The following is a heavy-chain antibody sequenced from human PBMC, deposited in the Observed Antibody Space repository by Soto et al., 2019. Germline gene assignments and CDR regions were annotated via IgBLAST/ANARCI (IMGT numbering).Heavy chain of an antibody. CDR2: IIPILGIA. V-gene: IGHV1-69*04. CDR3: ARDKGRVAEWLLGPSWYFDY. D-gene: IGHD3-3*01. J-gene: IGHJ4*02. Sequence: ASVKVSCKASGGTFSSYTISWVRQAPGQGLEWMGRIIPILGIANYAQKFQGRVTITADKSTSTAYMELSSLRSEDTAVYYCARDKGRVAEWLLGPSWYFDYWGQGTLVTVSS. CDR1: GGTFSSYT.